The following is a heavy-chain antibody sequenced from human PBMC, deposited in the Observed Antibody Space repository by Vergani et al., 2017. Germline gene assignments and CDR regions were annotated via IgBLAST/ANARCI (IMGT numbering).Heavy chain of an antibody. CDR2: ISGSGGST. D-gene: IGHD3-22*01. Sequence: EVQLLESGGGLVQPGGSLRLSCAASGFTFSSYAMSWVRQAPGKGLEWVSAISGSGGSTYYADSVKGRLTISRDNSKNTLYLQMNSLRAEDTAVYYCAKVHYYDSSGYFDYWGQGTLSPSPQ. V-gene: IGHV3-23*01. CDR3: AKVHYYDSSGYFDY. CDR1: GFTFSSYA. J-gene: IGHJ4*02.